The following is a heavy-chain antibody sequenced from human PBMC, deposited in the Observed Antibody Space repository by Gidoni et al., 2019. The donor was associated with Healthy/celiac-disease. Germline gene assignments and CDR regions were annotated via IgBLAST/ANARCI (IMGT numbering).Heavy chain of an antibody. D-gene: IGHD4-17*01. V-gene: IGHV3-33*01. CDR3: AGDYGDYYYGMDV. CDR1: GFTFRSYG. J-gene: IGHJ6*02. CDR2: IWDDGSNK. Sequence: QVQLVESGGGVLQPGRSLRLSCAASGFTFRSYGMHWVRQAPGKGLEWVEVIWDDGSNKYYADSVKGRFTISRDNSKNTLYLQMNSLRAEDTAVYYCAGDYGDYYYGMDVWGQGTTVTVSS.